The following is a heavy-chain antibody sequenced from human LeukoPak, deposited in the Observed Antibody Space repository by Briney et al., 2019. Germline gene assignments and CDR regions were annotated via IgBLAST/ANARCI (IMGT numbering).Heavy chain of an antibody. CDR3: ARNDYYDSSGTIDY. Sequence: GGSLRPSCAASGFTFRSSAMNWVRQAPGKGLEWVAVISYDGSNKYYADSVKGRFTISRDNSKNTMYLQMNSLRAEDTAVYYCARNDYYDSSGTIDYWGQGTLVTVSS. CDR2: ISYDGSNK. J-gene: IGHJ4*02. V-gene: IGHV3-30*01. CDR1: GFTFRSSA. D-gene: IGHD3-22*01.